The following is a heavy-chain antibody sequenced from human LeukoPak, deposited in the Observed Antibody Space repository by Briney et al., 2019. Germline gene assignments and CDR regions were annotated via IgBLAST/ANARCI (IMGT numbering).Heavy chain of an antibody. V-gene: IGHV3-21*01. CDR1: GFTFSSYS. D-gene: IGHD6-19*01. CDR2: ISSSSSYI. Sequence: GGSLRLSCVASGFTFSSYSMNWVRQAPGKGLEWVSSISSSSSYIYYADSVKGRFTISRDNAKNSLYLQMNSLRAEDTAVYYCARGAVAGNFDYWGQGTLVTVSS. CDR3: ARGAVAGNFDY. J-gene: IGHJ4*02.